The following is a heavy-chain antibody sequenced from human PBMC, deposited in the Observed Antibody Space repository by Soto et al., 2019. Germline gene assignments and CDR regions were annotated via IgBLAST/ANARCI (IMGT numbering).Heavy chain of an antibody. CDR2: ISYDGSNK. D-gene: IGHD6-13*01. J-gene: IGHJ4*02. V-gene: IGHV3-30*18. CDR3: AKDLGIAAAGMY. Sequence: HPGGSLRLSCAASGFTFSSYGMHWVRQAPGKGLEWVAVISYDGSNKYYADSVKGRFTISRDNSKNTLYLQMNSLRAEDTAVYYCAKDLGIAAAGMYWGQGTLVTVSS. CDR1: GFTFSSYG.